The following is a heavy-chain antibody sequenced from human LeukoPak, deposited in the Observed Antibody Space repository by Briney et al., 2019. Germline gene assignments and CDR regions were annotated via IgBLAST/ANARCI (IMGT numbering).Heavy chain of an antibody. D-gene: IGHD1-1*01. CDR1: GFTFSSYA. Sequence: SGGSLRLSCAASGFTFSSYAMSWVRQAPGKGLEWVSAISGSGGSTYYADSVKGRFTISRDNSKNTLYLQMNSLRAEDTAVYYCAKARYLQRGGPHFDYWGQGTLVTVSS. V-gene: IGHV3-23*01. J-gene: IGHJ4*02. CDR2: ISGSGGST. CDR3: AKARYLQRGGPHFDY.